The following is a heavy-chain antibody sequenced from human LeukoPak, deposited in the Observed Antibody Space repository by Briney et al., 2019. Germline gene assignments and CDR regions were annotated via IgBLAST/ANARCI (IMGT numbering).Heavy chain of an antibody. D-gene: IGHD3-22*01. CDR3: ARGGYYDSSGYSN. CDR2: IYYSGST. V-gene: IGHV4-61*01. CDR1: GGSFSSGSYY. Sequence: PSETLSLTCTVSGGSFSSGSYYWSWIRQPPGKGLEWIGYIYYSGSTNYNPSLKSRVTTSVDTSKNQFSLKLSSVTAADTAVYYCARGGYYDSSGYSNWGQGTLVTVSS. J-gene: IGHJ4*02.